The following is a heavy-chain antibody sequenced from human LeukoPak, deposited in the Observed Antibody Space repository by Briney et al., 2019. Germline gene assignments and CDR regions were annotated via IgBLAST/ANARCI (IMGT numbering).Heavy chain of an antibody. CDR1: GSSFYYG. D-gene: IGHD3-10*01. J-gene: IGHJ4*02. CDR2: ISWDSGSI. V-gene: IGHV3-9*01. CDR3: AKDKHYYGSGTICD. Sequence: LPPCCAACGSSFYYGSYHVRRTPRKGREGVSGISWDSGSIGYVESVKGRFTISRDNAKNSLYLKMNSLRAEDTALYYCAKDKHYYGSGTICDWGQGTLVTVSS.